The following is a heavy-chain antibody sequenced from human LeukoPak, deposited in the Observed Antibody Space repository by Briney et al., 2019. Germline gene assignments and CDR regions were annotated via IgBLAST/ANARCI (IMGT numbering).Heavy chain of an antibody. CDR2: IYPGDSDT. J-gene: IGHJ6*03. Sequence: GESLKISGKGSGYIFTSYWIGWVRQMPGKGLEWMGIIYPGDSDTRYSPSFQGHVTISDDKSISTSYLQWSSLKPSDTAMYYCARRLGYGDYYYMDVWGKGTTVTVSS. CDR1: GYIFTSYW. CDR3: ARRLGYGDYYYMDV. D-gene: IGHD4-17*01. V-gene: IGHV5-51*01.